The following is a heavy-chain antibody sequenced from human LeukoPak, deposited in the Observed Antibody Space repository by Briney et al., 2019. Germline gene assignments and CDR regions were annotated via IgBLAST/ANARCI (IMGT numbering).Heavy chain of an antibody. V-gene: IGHV3-48*02. CDR1: GFTFSSYS. Sequence: PGGSLRLSCAASGFTFSSYSMNWVRQAPGKGLEWVSYISSSSSTIYYADSVKGRFTISRDNAKNSLYLQMNSLRDEDTAVYYCARDRDGQWLVGPDAFDIWGQGTMVTVSS. J-gene: IGHJ3*02. CDR2: ISSSSSTI. CDR3: ARDRDGQWLVGPDAFDI. D-gene: IGHD6-19*01.